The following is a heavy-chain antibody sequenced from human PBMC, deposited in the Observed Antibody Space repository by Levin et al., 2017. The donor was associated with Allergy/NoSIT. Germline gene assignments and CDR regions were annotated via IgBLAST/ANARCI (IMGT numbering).Heavy chain of an antibody. CDR2: LRYSGDTT. V-gene: IGHV3-23*01. D-gene: IGHD2-15*01. Sequence: GESLKISCAASGFTFRSYTMTWVRQAPGRGLEWVSTLRYSGDTTHYADSVKGRVTISRDGSKDTLFLQRNSLRVEDTAVYYCAKGLSSGSPYRAFDMWGQGTMVTVSS. CDR1: GFTFRSYT. CDR3: AKGLSSGSPYRAFDM. J-gene: IGHJ3*02.